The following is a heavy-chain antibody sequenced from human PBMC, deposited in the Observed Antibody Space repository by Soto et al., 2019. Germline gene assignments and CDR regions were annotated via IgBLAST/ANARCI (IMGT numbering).Heavy chain of an antibody. Sequence: PSETLSLTCTGSGGSVSSSSYYWGWIRQPPGKGLEWIGTIYYTGSTSYSPSLKSRVTISVDTSKTQFSLNLKSVTAADTAVYYCAGRRAGDYYFDYWGQGTLVTVSS. CDR1: GGSVSSSSYY. J-gene: IGHJ4*02. D-gene: IGHD1-26*01. CDR2: IYYTGST. CDR3: AGRRAGDYYFDY. V-gene: IGHV4-39*01.